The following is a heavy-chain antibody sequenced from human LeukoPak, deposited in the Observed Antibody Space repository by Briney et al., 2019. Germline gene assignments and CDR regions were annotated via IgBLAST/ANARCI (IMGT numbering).Heavy chain of an antibody. CDR3: AREGCSSTSCYLDY. CDR1: GGSFSGYY. J-gene: IGHJ4*02. D-gene: IGHD2-2*01. Sequence: SETLSLTCAVYGGSFSGYYWSWIRQPPGKGLEWIGEINHSGSTNYNPSLKSRVTISVDTSKNQFSLKLSSVTAADTAVYYCAREGCSSTSCYLDYWGQGTLVTVSS. CDR2: INHSGST. V-gene: IGHV4-34*01.